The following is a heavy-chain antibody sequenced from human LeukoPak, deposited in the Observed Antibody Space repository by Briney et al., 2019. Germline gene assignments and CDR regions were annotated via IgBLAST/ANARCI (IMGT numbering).Heavy chain of an antibody. Sequence: SETLSLTCTVSGGSISSYYWSWVRQHPGKGLEWIGYIYYSGNTNYNPSIKSRVTISVDTSKNQFSLKLSSETAADTPVYYCARRALVWSGAYFDYWGQGTLVTVSS. CDR3: ARRALVWSGAYFDY. CDR2: IYYSGNT. CDR1: GGSISSYY. V-gene: IGHV4-59*01. J-gene: IGHJ4*02. D-gene: IGHD3-10*01.